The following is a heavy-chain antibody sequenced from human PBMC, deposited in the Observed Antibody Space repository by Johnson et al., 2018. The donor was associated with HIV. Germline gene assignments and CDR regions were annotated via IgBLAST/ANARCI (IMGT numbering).Heavy chain of an antibody. CDR1: GFTFSNYD. J-gene: IGHJ3*02. D-gene: IGHD2-8*01. V-gene: IGHV3-30*03. CDR3: ARALGLEVCAFDI. CDR2: ISSDGSNK. Sequence: QVQLVESGGGVVQPGRSLRLSCAASGFTFSNYDIHWVRQPPGKGLEWVAVISSDGSNKYYVDSVKGRFTISRDNAKNSLYLQMNSLRAEDTAVYYCARALGLEVCAFDIWGQGTMVTVSS.